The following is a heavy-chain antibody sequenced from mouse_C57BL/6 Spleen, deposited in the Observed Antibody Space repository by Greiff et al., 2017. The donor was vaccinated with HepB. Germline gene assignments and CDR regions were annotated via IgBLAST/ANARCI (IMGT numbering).Heavy chain of an antibody. J-gene: IGHJ2*01. V-gene: IGHV3-6*01. CDR1: GYSITSGYY. CDR2: ISYDGSN. Sequence: EVQLVESGPGLVKPSPSLSLPCSVTGYSITSGYYWNWIRQFPGNKLEWMGYISYDGSNNYNPSLKNRISITRDTSKNQFFLKLNSVTTEDTATYYCAREGTIYYGNYFDYWGQGTTLTVSS. CDR3: AREGTIYYGNYFDY. D-gene: IGHD2-1*01.